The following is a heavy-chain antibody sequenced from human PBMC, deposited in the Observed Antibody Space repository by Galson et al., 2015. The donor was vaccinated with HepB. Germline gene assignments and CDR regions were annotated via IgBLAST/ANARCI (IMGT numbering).Heavy chain of an antibody. CDR1: GGTFKTYT. D-gene: IGHD1-1*01. Sequence: CKASGGTFKTYTISWVRQAPGQGLEWMGGITPLFGTAKYAQKFQERVTITADESTTTTYMELTSLRSDDTAVYYCAREGCAETTVISPFDDWGQGTLVIVSS. J-gene: IGHJ4*02. CDR3: AREGCAETTVISPFDD. CDR2: ITPLFGTA. V-gene: IGHV1-69*01.